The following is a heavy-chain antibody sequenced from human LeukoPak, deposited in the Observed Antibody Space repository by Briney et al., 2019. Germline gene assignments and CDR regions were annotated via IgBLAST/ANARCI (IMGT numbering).Heavy chain of an antibody. CDR2: IIPIFGTA. D-gene: IGHD1-26*01. V-gene: IGHV1-69*13. CDR1: GYPFISGP. CDR3: ARGGSIVGSNTEYYFDY. Sequence: ASVKVSCKASGYPFISGPISWVRQAPGQGLEWMGGIIPIFGTANYAQKFQGRVTITADESTSTAYMELSSLRSEDTAVYYCARGGSIVGSNTEYYFDYWGQGTLVTVSS. J-gene: IGHJ4*02.